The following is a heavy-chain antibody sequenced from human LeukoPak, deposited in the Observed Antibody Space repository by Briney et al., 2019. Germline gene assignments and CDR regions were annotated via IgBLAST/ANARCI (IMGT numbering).Heavy chain of an antibody. CDR1: GFTFSHYR. J-gene: IGHJ4*02. V-gene: IGHV3-33*06. CDR3: AKDAQRGFDYSNSLDY. Sequence: PGGSLRLSCAASGFTFSHYRMHWVRQAPGKGLEWVAVIWHDGSNKYYTDSVKGRFSISRDNSRNTQYLEMNSLRVEDTAVYYCAKDAQRGFDYSNSLDYWGQGTLVTVSS. CDR2: IWHDGSNK. D-gene: IGHD4-11*01.